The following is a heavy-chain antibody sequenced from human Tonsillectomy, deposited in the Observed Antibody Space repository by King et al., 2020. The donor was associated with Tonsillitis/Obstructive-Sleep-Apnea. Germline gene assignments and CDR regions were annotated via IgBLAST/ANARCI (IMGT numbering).Heavy chain of an antibody. Sequence: QLVQSGAEVKKPGESLKISCKGSGYSFTSYWIGWVRQMPGKGLEWMGIIYPGDSDTRYSPSFQGQVTISADKSISTAYLQWSSLKASDTALYYCARQARAHLGELSHAFDIWGQGTMVTVSS. CDR2: IYPGDSDT. D-gene: IGHD3-16*02. CDR1: GYSFTSYW. CDR3: ARQARAHLGELSHAFDI. J-gene: IGHJ3*02. V-gene: IGHV5-51*01.